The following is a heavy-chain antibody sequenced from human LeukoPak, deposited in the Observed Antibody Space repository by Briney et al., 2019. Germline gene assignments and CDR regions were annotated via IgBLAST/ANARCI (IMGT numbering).Heavy chain of an antibody. V-gene: IGHV4-34*01. CDR2: INHSGST. D-gene: IGHD6-6*01. Sequence: SETLSLTCAVSGYSISSGYYWSWIRQPPGKGLEWIGEINHSGSTNYNPSLKSRVTISVDTSKNQFSLKLSSVTAADTAVYYCARLGSSSSHPSSDWGQGTLVTVSS. CDR1: GYSISSGYY. CDR3: ARLGSSSSHPSSD. J-gene: IGHJ4*02.